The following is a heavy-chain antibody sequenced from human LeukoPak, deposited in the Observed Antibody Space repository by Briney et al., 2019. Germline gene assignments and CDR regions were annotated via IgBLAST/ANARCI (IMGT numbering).Heavy chain of an antibody. J-gene: IGHJ6*03. CDR2: IYYSGST. CDR3: ARRRLDCSSTSCRPTYYMDV. Sequence: PSETLSLTCTVSGGSISSHYWSWIRQPPGKGLEWIGYIYYSGSTNYNPSLESRVTISVDTSKNQFSLKLSSVTAADTAVYYCARRRLDCSSTSCRPTYYMDVWGKGTTVTVSS. V-gene: IGHV4-59*11. D-gene: IGHD2-2*01. CDR1: GGSISSHY.